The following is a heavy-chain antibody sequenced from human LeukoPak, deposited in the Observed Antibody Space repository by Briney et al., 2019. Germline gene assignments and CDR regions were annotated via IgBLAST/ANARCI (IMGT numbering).Heavy chain of an antibody. CDR3: ASIFYYIVPF. CDR1: GGSITSPENY. CDR2: IYYSGDT. V-gene: IGHV4-39*02. Sequence: SETLSLTCTVSGGSITSPENYWGWVRQPPGKGLEWIGNIYYSGDTYYDSSLRSRVTLSVDTSQNHFSLRLTSMTAADTAVYYCASIFYYIVPFWGQGALVIVSS. D-gene: IGHD3-10*02. J-gene: IGHJ4*02.